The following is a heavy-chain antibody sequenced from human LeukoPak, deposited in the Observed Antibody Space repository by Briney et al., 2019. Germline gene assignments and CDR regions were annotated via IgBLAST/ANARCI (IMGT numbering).Heavy chain of an antibody. CDR2: ISSTGSTI. V-gene: IGHV3-48*04. CDR1: GFTFSSYS. D-gene: IGHD6-19*01. Sequence: GGSLRLSCAASGFTFSSYSMNWVRQAPGKGLEWVSYISSTGSTIYYADSVKGRFTISRDNAKNSLYLQMNSLRAEDTAVYYCARANLSTTAAIAVAGTGNWFDPWGQGTLVTVSS. J-gene: IGHJ5*02. CDR3: ARANLSTTAAIAVAGTGNWFDP.